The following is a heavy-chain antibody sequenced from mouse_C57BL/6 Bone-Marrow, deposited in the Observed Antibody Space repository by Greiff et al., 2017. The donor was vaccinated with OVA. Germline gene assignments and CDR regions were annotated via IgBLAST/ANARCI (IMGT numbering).Heavy chain of an antibody. V-gene: IGHV1-55*01. Sequence: QVQLQQPGAELVKPGASVKMSCTASGYTFTSYWITWVKQRPGQGLEWIGDIYPGSGRTNYNEKFKSKATLTVDTSSSTAYMPISSLTSEDSAVYYCARSGITTVEGDFAMDYWGQGTSVTVSA. J-gene: IGHJ4*01. D-gene: IGHD1-1*01. CDR1: GYTFTSYW. CDR2: IYPGSGRT. CDR3: ARSGITTVEGDFAMDY.